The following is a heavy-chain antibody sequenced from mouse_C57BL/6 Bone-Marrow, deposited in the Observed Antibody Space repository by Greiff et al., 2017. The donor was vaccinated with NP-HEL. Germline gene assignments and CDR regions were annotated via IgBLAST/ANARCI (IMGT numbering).Heavy chain of an antibody. D-gene: IGHD1-1*01. CDR3: TTFILAWFAY. Sequence: VQLQQPGAELVRPGASVKLSCTASGFNIKDDYMHWVKQRPEQGLEWIGWIDPENGDTEYASKFQGKATITADTSSNTAYLQLSSLTSEDTAVYYCTTFILAWFAYWGQGTLVTVSA. CDR1: GFNIKDDY. V-gene: IGHV14-4*01. J-gene: IGHJ3*01. CDR2: IDPENGDT.